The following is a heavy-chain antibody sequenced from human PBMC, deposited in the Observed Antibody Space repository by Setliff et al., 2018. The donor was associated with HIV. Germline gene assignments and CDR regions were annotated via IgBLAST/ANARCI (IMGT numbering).Heavy chain of an antibody. J-gene: IGHJ4*02. Sequence: SETLSLTCTVSGGSISNYYWSWIRQPPGKGLEWIGYIYTSGSTDYNPSLKSRVTISVGTSKNQFSLKLSSVTAADTAVYYCARGGVLRYFDWAYWGQGTLVTVSS. CDR2: IYTSGST. CDR3: ARGGVLRYFDWAY. CDR1: GGSISNYY. D-gene: IGHD3-9*01. V-gene: IGHV4-4*08.